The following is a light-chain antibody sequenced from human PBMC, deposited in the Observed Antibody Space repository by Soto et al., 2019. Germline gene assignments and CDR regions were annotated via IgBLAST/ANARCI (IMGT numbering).Light chain of an antibody. J-gene: IGKJ5*01. Sequence: EIVLTQSPATLSLSPGERATLSCRASQSVSSYLVWYQQKPGQAPRLLIYDASNRATGIPARFSGSGSGTDFTLTISSLEPEHFAVYYCQQRSNWPPITFGQVTRLVIK. CDR2: DAS. CDR3: QQRSNWPPIT. CDR1: QSVSSY. V-gene: IGKV3-11*01.